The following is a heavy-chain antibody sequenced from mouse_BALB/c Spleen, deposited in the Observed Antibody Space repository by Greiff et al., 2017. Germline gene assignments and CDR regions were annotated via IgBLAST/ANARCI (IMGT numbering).Heavy chain of an antibody. D-gene: IGHD1-1*01. CDR2: INSNGGST. V-gene: IGHV5-6-3*01. CDR3: ARRGSITTLYFDY. Sequence: EVKLMESGGGLVQPGGSLKLSCAASGFTFSSYGMSWVRQTPDRRLELVATINSNGGSTYYPDSVQGRFTISRDNAKNTLYLQKSSLKSEDTAMYYCARRGSITTLYFDYWGQGTTLTVSS. J-gene: IGHJ2*01. CDR1: GFTFSSYG.